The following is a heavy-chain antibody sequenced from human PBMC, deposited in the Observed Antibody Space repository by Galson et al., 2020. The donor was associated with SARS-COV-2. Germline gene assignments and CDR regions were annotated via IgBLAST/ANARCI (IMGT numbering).Heavy chain of an antibody. CDR1: GFTFSSYS. V-gene: IGHV3-21*01. CDR3: ARGRHYYDSSGPLDY. J-gene: IGHJ4*02. D-gene: IGHD3-22*01. CDR2: ISSSSSYI. Sequence: GGSLRLSCAASGFTFSSYSMNWVRQAPGKGLEWVSSISSSSSYIYYADSVKSRFTISRDNDKNSLYLQMNSLRAEDTAVYYCARGRHYYDSSGPLDYWGQGTLVTVSS.